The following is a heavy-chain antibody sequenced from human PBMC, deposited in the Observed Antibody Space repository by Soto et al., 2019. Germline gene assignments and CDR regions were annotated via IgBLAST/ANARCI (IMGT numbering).Heavy chain of an antibody. CDR2: MNPNSGNT. Sequence: QVQLVQSGAEVKKPGASVKGSCKASGYTFTSYEINWVRQATGQGLEWMGWMNPNSGNTGYAQKFQGRVTMTRNTSISTACMELSSLRSEDTAVHYCAREKTSYGMDVWGQGTTVTVSS. V-gene: IGHV1-8*01. CDR1: GYTFTSYE. J-gene: IGHJ6*02. CDR3: AREKTSYGMDV.